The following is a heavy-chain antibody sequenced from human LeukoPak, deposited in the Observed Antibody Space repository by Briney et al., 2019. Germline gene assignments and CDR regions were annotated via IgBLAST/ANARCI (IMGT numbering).Heavy chain of an antibody. CDR1: GFAVSSNY. CDR3: ARVIGTGYYYYMDV. Sequence: GGSLRLSCATSGFAVSSNYMRWVRQAPGKGLEWVSVIYSGGSTYYADSVKGRFTISRDNSKNTLYLQMNSLRAEDTAVYYCARVIGTGYYYYMDVWGKGTTVTVSS. J-gene: IGHJ6*03. V-gene: IGHV3-53*01. CDR2: IYSGGST. D-gene: IGHD1-14*01.